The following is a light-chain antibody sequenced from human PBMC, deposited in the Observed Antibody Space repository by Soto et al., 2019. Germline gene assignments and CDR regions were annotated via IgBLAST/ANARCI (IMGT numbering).Light chain of an antibody. V-gene: IGLV1-44*01. CDR1: SSNIGSNT. Sequence: QSLLTQPPSASGTPGRMGTISCSGSSSNIGSNTVNWYQQLPGTAPKLLIYSNNQRPSGVPDRFSGSKSGTSASLAISGLQSEDEADYYCAAWDDSLNGNVFGTGTKVTVL. CDR2: SNN. J-gene: IGLJ1*01. CDR3: AAWDDSLNGNV.